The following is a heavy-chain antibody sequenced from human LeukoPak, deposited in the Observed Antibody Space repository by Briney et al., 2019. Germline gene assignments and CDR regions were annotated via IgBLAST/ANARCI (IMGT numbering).Heavy chain of an antibody. V-gene: IGHV3-48*04. D-gene: IGHD3-10*02. J-gene: IGHJ6*04. Sequence: GGSLRLSCAASGFTFSSYSMNWVRQAPGKGLEWISYISSSGSTIYYADSVKGRFTISRDNAKNSLYLQMNSLRAEDTAVYYCAELGITMIGGVWGKGATVTISS. CDR2: ISSSGSTI. CDR1: GFTFSSYS. CDR3: AELGITMIGGV.